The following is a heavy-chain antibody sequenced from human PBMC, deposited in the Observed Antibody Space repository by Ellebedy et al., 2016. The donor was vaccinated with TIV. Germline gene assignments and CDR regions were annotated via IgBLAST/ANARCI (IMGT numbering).Heavy chain of an antibody. CDR3: AKERNRIIDD. CDR1: GFTFPAYT. Sequence: GESLKISCAASGFTFPAYTLPWVRHLAGRGLQWVSLITWDGGSAFYADSVRGRFTISRDNSRNSLSLQMNGLRPEDTAVYFCAKERNRIIDDWGQGTLVTVSS. D-gene: IGHD1-14*01. CDR2: ITWDGGSA. V-gene: IGHV3-43*01. J-gene: IGHJ4*02.